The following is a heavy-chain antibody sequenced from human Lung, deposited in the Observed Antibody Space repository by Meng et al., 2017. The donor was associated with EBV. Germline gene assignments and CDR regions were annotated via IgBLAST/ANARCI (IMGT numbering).Heavy chain of an antibody. D-gene: IGHD6-6*01. J-gene: IGHJ5*02. Sequence: VRPQASGPGLVKPCQTLSLTSTVSGGSIRFGDYYWSWIRPPPGKGLEWIGYIYDSGSTSYNPSLMSRVTISVDTSRNQFSLKLTSVTAADTAVYYCAREYSSSSGLPGPWGQGTLVTVSS. V-gene: IGHV4-30-4*08. CDR3: AREYSSSSGLPGP. CDR1: GGSIRFGDYY. CDR2: IYDSGST.